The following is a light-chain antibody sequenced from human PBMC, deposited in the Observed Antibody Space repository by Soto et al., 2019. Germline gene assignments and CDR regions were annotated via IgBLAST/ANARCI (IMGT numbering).Light chain of an antibody. J-gene: IGLJ2*01. V-gene: IGLV2-14*01. CDR3: SSYTSSSTLV. CDR2: DVN. CDR1: RSDVGGYNY. Sequence: QSALTQPASVSGSPGQSITISCTGTRSDVGGYNYVSWYQQHPGKAPKLMIYDVNNRPSGVSDRFSGSKSGNTASLTISGLQAEDEADYYCSSYTSSSTLVFGGGTKLTVL.